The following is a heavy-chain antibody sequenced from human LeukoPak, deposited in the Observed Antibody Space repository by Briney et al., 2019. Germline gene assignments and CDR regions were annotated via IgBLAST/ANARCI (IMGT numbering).Heavy chain of an antibody. J-gene: IGHJ4*02. Sequence: GESLKISCKTSGYSLTSYWIGWVRQMPGKGLEWMGIIYPADSDVRYSPSFRGQVTISADKSISTAYLQWSSLEASDTAVYYCARGGVDHRCFDFWGQGSLVSVSS. D-gene: IGHD3-16*01. V-gene: IGHV5-51*01. CDR3: ARGGVDHRCFDF. CDR2: IYPADSDV. CDR1: GYSLTSYW.